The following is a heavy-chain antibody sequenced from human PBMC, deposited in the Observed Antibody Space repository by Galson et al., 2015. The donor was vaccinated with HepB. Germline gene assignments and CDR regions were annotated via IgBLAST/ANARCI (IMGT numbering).Heavy chain of an antibody. V-gene: IGHV3-13*05. CDR3: ARGNYDSSGYYWGGYYFDY. CDR1: GFTFSSYD. D-gene: IGHD3-22*01. CDR2: IGTAGDP. J-gene: IGHJ4*02. Sequence: SLRLSCAASGFTFSSYDMHWVRQATGKGLEWVSAIGTAGDPYYPGSVKVRFTISRENAKNSLYLQMNSLRAGDTAVYYCARGNYDSSGYYWGGYYFDYWGQGTLVTVSS.